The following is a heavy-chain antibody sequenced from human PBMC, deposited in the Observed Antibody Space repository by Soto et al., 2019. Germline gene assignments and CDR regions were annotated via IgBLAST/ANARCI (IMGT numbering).Heavy chain of an antibody. CDR1: GYGFTTYG. V-gene: IGHV1-18*01. Sequence: QVHLVQSGAEVKKPGASVKVSCKGSGYGFTTYGITWVRQAPGQGLEWMAWNSAHNGNTNYAQKLQGRVTVTRDTSTSTAYMELRSLRYDDTDMYYCAKGRYGDSWGQGALVNVSS. CDR2: NSAHNGNT. D-gene: IGHD1-1*01. CDR3: AKGRYGDS. J-gene: IGHJ4*02.